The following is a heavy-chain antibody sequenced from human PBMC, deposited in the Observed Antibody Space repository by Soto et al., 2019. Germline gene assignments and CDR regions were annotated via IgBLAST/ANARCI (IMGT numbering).Heavy chain of an antibody. V-gene: IGHV4-4*07. J-gene: IGHJ5*02. D-gene: IGHD1-7*01. Sequence: PSETLSLTCTVSGGSISSYRWSWIRQPAGKGLEWIGRLNTYGNTHYNPSLKSRVTVSVDTSRNQFFLTLRSVTAADSAVYHCGRESGETWDYEASWGQGTPVTSPQ. CDR2: LNTYGNT. CDR1: GGSISSYR. CDR3: GRESGETWDYEAS.